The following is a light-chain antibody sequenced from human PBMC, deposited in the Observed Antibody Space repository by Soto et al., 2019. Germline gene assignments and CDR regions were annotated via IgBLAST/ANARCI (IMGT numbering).Light chain of an antibody. J-gene: IGKJ3*01. CDR2: KAS. CDR1: QSISTW. CDR3: QQYNSFSIT. Sequence: QMTQSPSTLCAYVGERLTITWRASQSISTWLAWYQQKPGIAPKLLIYKASSLESGVPSRFSGSGSGADFTLTISSLQPDDFATYYCQQYNSFSITCGHGPKGDIK. V-gene: IGKV1-5*03.